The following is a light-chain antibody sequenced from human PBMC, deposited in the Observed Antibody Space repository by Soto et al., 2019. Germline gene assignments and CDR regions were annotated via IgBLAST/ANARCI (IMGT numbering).Light chain of an antibody. V-gene: IGLV2-14*03. CDR1: SSDVGGYDY. Sequence: QSVLTQPASVSGSPGQSITISCTGSSSDVGGYDYVSWFQQHPGKAPKLVINHVANRPSGVSDRFSGSKSGNTASLTISGIQAEDEADYYCSTYTSRRTYIFGTGAKDSVL. J-gene: IGLJ1*01. CDR2: HVA. CDR3: STYTSRRTYI.